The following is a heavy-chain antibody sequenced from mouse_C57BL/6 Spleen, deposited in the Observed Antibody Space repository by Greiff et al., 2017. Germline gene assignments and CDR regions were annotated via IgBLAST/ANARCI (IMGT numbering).Heavy chain of an antibody. CDR2: INPYNGGT. CDR3: ARGDQTGTGFAY. J-gene: IGHJ3*01. CDR1: GYTFTDYY. V-gene: IGHV1-19*01. Sequence: VQLQQSGPVLVKPGASVKMSCKASGYTFTDYYMNWVKQSHGMSLEWIGVINPYNGGTSYNQKFKGKATLTVDQSSSTAYMELNSLTSEDSAVYYCARGDQTGTGFAYWGQGTLVTVSA. D-gene: IGHD4-1*01.